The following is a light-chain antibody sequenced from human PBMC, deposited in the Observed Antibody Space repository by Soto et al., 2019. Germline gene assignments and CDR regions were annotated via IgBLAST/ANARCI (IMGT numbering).Light chain of an antibody. J-gene: IGKJ1*01. CDR1: QSVSNN. V-gene: IGKV3-20*01. CDR3: QQYGNSWR. Sequence: EILLTQSPCTLSLSAGERATLSCRASQSVSNNLAWFQQKPGQVPRLLIHGASNRATGIPDTLSGSGSGTDFTLTISRLDPEDFAVYYCQQYGNSWRFGQGTKVDIK. CDR2: GAS.